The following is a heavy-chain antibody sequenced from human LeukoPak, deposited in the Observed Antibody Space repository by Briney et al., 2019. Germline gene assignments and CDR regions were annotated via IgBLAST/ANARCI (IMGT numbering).Heavy chain of an antibody. CDR2: ISYDGSNK. V-gene: IGHV3-30*18. Sequence: PGRSLRLSCAASGFTFSSYGMHWVRQAPGKGLEWVAVISYDGSNKYYADSLKGRFTISRDNSKNTLYLQMNSLRAEDTAVYYCAKRRGIVVVRAAILTPSLDYWGQGTLVTVSS. CDR3: AKRRGIVVVRAAILTPSLDY. D-gene: IGHD2-2*01. CDR1: GFTFSSYG. J-gene: IGHJ4*02.